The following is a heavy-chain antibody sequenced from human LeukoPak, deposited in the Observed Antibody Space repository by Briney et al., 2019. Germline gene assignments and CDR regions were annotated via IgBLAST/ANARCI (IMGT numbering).Heavy chain of an antibody. J-gene: IGHJ6*04. V-gene: IGHV4-34*01. CDR3: ARGGLLLWFGETPTDLDV. Sequence: SETLSLTCAVYGGSFSGYYWSWIRQPPGQGLEWIGEINHSGSTNYNPSLKSRVTISVDTSKNQFSLKLSSVTAADTAVYYCARGGLLLWFGETPTDLDVWGKGTTVTVSS. CDR1: GGSFSGYY. CDR2: INHSGST. D-gene: IGHD3-10*01.